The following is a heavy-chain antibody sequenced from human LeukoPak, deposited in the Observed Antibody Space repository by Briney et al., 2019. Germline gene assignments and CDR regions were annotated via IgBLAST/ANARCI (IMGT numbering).Heavy chain of an antibody. D-gene: IGHD2-2*01. V-gene: IGHV3-30*04. J-gene: IGHJ4*02. Sequence: GGSLRLSCAASGFTFSSSAMHWVRQAPGKGLEWVAVISYDGSNKYYADSVKGRFTISRDNSKNTLYLQMNSLRAEDTAVYYCARDLYRYQLLSLRGFDYWGQGTLVTASS. CDR1: GFTFSSSA. CDR2: ISYDGSNK. CDR3: ARDLYRYQLLSLRGFDY.